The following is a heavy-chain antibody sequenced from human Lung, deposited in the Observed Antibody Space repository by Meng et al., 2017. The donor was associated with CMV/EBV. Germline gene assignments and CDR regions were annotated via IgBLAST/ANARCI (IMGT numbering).Heavy chain of an antibody. Sequence: SXAASGFTFSDYSLNWVRQAPGKGLEWISYISFSGTTMYYADSVKGRFTISRDYAKNSLYLQMNSLRAEDTAVYYCARNWGYNDGTSYYWGMFDYXGQGXLVTVSS. CDR2: ISFSGTTM. CDR1: GFTFSDYS. D-gene: IGHD3-22*01. V-gene: IGHV3-48*04. J-gene: IGHJ4*02. CDR3: ARNWGYNDGTSYYWGMFDY.